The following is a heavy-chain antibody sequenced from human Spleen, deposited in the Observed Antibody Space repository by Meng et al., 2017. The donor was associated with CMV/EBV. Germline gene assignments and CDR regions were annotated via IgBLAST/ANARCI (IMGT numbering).Heavy chain of an antibody. CDR2: IRVYNGDT. D-gene: IGHD2-21*01. CDR1: GYTFTSYG. Sequence: ASVKVSCKTSGYTFTSYGINWVRQAPGQGLEWLGWIRVYNGDTKYAQKVQDRVTMTTDTSTSTVYLELRSLRSDDTAVYYCSRRGPSYCGVDCLAWFDPWGQGTLVTVSS. J-gene: IGHJ5*02. V-gene: IGHV1-18*01. CDR3: SRRGPSYCGVDCLAWFDP.